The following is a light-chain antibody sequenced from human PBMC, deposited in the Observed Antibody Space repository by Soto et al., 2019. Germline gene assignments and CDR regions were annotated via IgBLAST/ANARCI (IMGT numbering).Light chain of an antibody. Sequence: DIQMTQSPSTLSASVGDRVTITCRASESASIWLAWYQQKPGKAPRLLIYDAASLNTGVPSRFSGSGSGTNFTLTISSLQPDDFATYYCQYDSSFGQGTKMDIK. CDR2: DAA. CDR1: ESASIW. CDR3: QYDSS. J-gene: IGKJ2*01. V-gene: IGKV1-5*01.